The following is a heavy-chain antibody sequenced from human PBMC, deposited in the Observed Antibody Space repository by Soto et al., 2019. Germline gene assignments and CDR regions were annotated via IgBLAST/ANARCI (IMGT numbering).Heavy chain of an antibody. J-gene: IGHJ4*02. D-gene: IGHD5-12*01. CDR1: GGSVSSGSYY. V-gene: IGHV4-61*01. CDR2: IYYSGST. CDR3: AIDASRWLQALAY. Sequence: SETLSLTCTVSGGSVSSGSYYWSWIRQPPGKGLEWIGYIYYSGSTNYNPSLKSRVTISVDTSKNQFSLKLSSVTAADTAVYYCAIDASRWLQALAYWGQGTLVTAPQ.